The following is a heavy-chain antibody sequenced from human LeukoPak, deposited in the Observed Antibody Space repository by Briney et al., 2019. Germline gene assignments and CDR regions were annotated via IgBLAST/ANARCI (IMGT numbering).Heavy chain of an antibody. J-gene: IGHJ4*02. V-gene: IGHV4-39*01. CDR2: IYYSGST. D-gene: IGHD6-19*01. CDR1: GVSISSSNYY. Sequence: SETLSLTCTVSGVSISSSNYYWGWIRQPPGKGLEWIGSIYYSGSTYYNPSLKSRVTISVDTSKNQFSLKLSSVTAADTAVYYCARRGWYRSGWYVYFDYWGQGTLVTVSS. CDR3: ARRGWYRSGWYVYFDY.